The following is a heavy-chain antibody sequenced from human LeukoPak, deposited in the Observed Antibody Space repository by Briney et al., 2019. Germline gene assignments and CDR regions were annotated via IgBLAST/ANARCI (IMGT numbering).Heavy chain of an antibody. CDR1: GNPLSEVS. CDR2: FDPEDEEI. V-gene: IGHV1-24*01. D-gene: IGHD5-12*01. J-gene: IGHJ6*02. CDR3: ATDRSGYDLGYYGLDV. Sequence: GASVTVSCKVSGNPLSEVSLHWVRQAPGKGLEWMGGFDPEDEEIIYAPKFQARVTLTADESTNTVFMRLTSLRSDDTAVYYCATDRSGYDLGYYGLDVWGRGTTVTVS.